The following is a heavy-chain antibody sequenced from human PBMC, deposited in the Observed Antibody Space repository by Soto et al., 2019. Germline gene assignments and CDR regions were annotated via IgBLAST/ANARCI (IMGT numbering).Heavy chain of an antibody. CDR2: IYYSGST. V-gene: IGHV4-59*01. Sequence: PSETLSLTCTVSGGSISSYYWSWIRQPPGKGLEWIGYIYYSGSTNYNPSLKSRVTISVDTSKNQFSLKLSSVTAADTAVYYCARLLPIAAAGTSKDVWGKGTTVTVSS. CDR1: GGSISSYY. D-gene: IGHD6-13*01. CDR3: ARLLPIAAAGTSKDV. J-gene: IGHJ6*04.